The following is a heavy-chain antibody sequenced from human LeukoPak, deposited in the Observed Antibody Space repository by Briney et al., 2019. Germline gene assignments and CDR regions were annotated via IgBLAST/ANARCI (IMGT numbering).Heavy chain of an antibody. J-gene: IGHJ3*02. CDR3: AKSNYYGSERDAFDI. D-gene: IGHD3-10*01. CDR2: ISGSGGST. Sequence: PGGSLRLSCAASGFTFSSYAMSWVRHAPGKGLEWVSAISGSGGSTYYADSVKGRFTISRDNSKNTLYLQMNSLRAEDTAVYYCAKSNYYGSERDAFDIWGQGTMVTVSS. V-gene: IGHV3-23*01. CDR1: GFTFSSYA.